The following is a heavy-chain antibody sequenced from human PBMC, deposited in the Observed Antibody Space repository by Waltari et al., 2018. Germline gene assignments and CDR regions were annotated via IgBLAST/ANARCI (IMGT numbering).Heavy chain of an antibody. J-gene: IGHJ3*02. CDR1: GFTFSSYE. CDR3: ARRTNPDYGDRDDAFDI. V-gene: IGHV3-48*03. CDR2: ISSSGSTI. Sequence: EVQLVESGGGLVQPGGSLRLSCAASGFTFSSYEMNWVRQAPGKGLEWVSYISSSGSTIYYADSVKGRFTISRDNAKNSLYLQMNSLRAEDTAVYYCARRTNPDYGDRDDAFDIWGQGTMVTVSS. D-gene: IGHD4-17*01.